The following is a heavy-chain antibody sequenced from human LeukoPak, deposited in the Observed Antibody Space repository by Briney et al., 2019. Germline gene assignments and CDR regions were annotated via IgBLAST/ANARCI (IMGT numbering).Heavy chain of an antibody. Sequence: PGRSLRLSCAASGFTFSSYAMHWVRQAPGKGLEWVAVISYDGSNKYYADSVKGRFTISSDNSKNTLYLQMNSLRAEDTAVYYCARGAYSSSWSNFDYWGQGTLVTVSS. CDR1: GFTFSSYA. J-gene: IGHJ4*02. D-gene: IGHD6-13*01. CDR3: ARGAYSSSWSNFDY. V-gene: IGHV3-30*04. CDR2: ISYDGSNK.